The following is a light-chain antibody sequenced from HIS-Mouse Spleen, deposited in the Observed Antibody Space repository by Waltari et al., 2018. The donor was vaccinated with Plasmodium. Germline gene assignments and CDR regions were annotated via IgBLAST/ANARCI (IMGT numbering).Light chain of an antibody. V-gene: IGLV2-11*01. Sequence: QSALTQPRSVSGSPGQSVTISCTGTSSDVGGYYYVSWYQQHPGKAPKLMIYDVSKRPSGVTERCSGSKSGNTASLTSSGLQAEDEADYYCCSYAGSYTDVFGTGTKVTVL. CDR2: DVS. CDR1: SSDVGGYYY. J-gene: IGLJ1*01. CDR3: CSYAGSYTDV.